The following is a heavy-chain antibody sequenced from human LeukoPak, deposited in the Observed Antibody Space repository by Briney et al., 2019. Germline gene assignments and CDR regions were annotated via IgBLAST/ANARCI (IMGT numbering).Heavy chain of an antibody. Sequence: GESLKISCKGSGYSFTSYWIGWVRQMPGKGLEWMGIIYPGDSDTRCGPSFQGQVTISADKSISTAYLQWSSLKASDTAMYYCARHPCGGDCYSALYYFDYWGQGTLVTVSS. J-gene: IGHJ4*02. V-gene: IGHV5-51*01. CDR1: GYSFTSYW. D-gene: IGHD2-21*02. CDR3: ARHPCGGDCYSALYYFDY. CDR2: IYPGDSDT.